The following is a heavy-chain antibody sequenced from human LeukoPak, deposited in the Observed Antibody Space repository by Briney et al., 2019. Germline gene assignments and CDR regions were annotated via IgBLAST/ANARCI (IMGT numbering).Heavy chain of an antibody. CDR2: ISYDGSNK. V-gene: IGHV3-30*18. CDR1: GFTFDDHA. CDR3: AKGLYSSSWSPHGY. D-gene: IGHD6-13*01. Sequence: GGSLRLSCAASGFTFDDHAMHWVRQAPGKGLEWVAVISYDGSNKYYADSVKGRFTISRDNSKNTLYLQMNSLRAEDTAVYYCAKGLYSSSWSPHGYWGQGTLVTVSS. J-gene: IGHJ4*02.